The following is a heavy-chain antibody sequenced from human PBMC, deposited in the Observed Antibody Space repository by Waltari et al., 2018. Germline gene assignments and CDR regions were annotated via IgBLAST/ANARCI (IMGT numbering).Heavy chain of an antibody. CDR1: GGTFSSYA. Sequence: QVQLVQSGAEVKKPGSSVKVSCKASGGTFSSYAISWVRQAPGQGLEWMGGIIPILGIANYAQKFQGRVTMTADEATSTAYMELSSLRSEDTAVYYCARETRYYDSSGSGRFDPWGQGTLVTVSS. D-gene: IGHD3-22*01. V-gene: IGHV1-69*04. J-gene: IGHJ5*02. CDR3: ARETRYYDSSGSGRFDP. CDR2: IIPILGIA.